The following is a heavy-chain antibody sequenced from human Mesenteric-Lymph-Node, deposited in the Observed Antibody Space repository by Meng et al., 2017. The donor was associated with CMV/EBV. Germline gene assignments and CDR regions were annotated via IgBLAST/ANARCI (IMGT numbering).Heavy chain of an antibody. D-gene: IGHD2-21*01. CDR2: ISYSGST. J-gene: IGHJ4*02. CDR3: ARDSFPPDY. V-gene: IGHV4-34*11. CDR1: GGSFSGYY. Sequence: GSLRLSCAVYGGSFSGYYWSWIRQPPGKGLEWIGYISYSGSTNYNPSLKSRVTISVDTSKNQLSLNLNSVTAADTAVYYCARDSFPPDYWGQGALVTVSS.